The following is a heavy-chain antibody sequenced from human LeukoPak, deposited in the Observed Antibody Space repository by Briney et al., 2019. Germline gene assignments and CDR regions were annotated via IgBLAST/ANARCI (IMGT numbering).Heavy chain of an antibody. CDR2: IVPILDIA. J-gene: IGHJ3*02. V-gene: IGHV1-69*04. CDR1: GGTFSNYA. Sequence: ASVKVSCKASGGTFSNYAINWVRQAPGQGLEWMGRIVPILDIANYAQEFQGRVTMTADKSTSPAYMELSSLRSEDTAVYYCARWEDNYLYAFDIWGQGTMVTVSS. CDR3: ARWEDNYLYAFDI. D-gene: IGHD3-10*01.